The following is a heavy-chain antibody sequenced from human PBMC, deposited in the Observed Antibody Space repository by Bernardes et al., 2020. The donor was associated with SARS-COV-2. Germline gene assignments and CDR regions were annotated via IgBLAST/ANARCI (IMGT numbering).Heavy chain of an antibody. V-gene: IGHV4-59*01. CDR1: GGSISAYF. CDR2: LYYTGST. J-gene: IGHJ4*02. Sequence: SETLSLTCTASGGSISAYFCSWFRQPPGKGLEWLGYLYYTGSTNYNPSLQSRVTISVDTSKNQFSLKLSSVTAADTAVYYCAGGFDYWGQGILVTVSS. CDR3: AGGFDY.